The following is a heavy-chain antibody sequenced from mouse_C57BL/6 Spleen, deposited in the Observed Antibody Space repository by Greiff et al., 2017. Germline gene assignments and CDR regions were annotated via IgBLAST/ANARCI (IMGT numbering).Heavy chain of an antibody. D-gene: IGHD1-1*01. CDR3: AEGSSSSMDY. CDR1: GYTFTSYG. J-gene: IGHJ4*01. CDR2: IYPRSGNT. V-gene: IGHV1-81*01. Sequence: VKLMESGAELARPGASVKLSCKASGYTFTSYGISWVKQRTGQGLEWIGEIYPRSGNTYYNEKFKGKATLTADKSSSTAYMELRSLTSEDSAVYFCAEGSSSSMDYWGQGTSVTVSS.